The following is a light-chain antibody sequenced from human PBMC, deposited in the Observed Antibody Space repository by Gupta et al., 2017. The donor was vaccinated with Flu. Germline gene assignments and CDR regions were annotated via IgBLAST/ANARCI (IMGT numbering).Light chain of an antibody. Sequence: IVLTQSPGTLSLSPGERATLSCRASQSVGNSLAWYQQKPGQAPRLLIHDASNRATGIPARFSGFGYGTDFTLTISRREPEDFAVYYCQQRSNWPPLTFGGGTKVEIK. V-gene: IGKV3-11*01. CDR3: QQRSNWPPLT. CDR2: DAS. J-gene: IGKJ4*01. CDR1: QSVGNS.